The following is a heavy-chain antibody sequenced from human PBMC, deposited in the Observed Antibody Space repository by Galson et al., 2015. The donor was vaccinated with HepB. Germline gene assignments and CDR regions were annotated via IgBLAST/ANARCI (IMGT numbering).Heavy chain of an antibody. CDR2: IYYSGST. Sequence: TCTVSGGSIRSGGYYWSWIRQPPGKGLEWIGFIYYSGSTYHNPSLKSRLTMSVDTSRNQFSMDLRSVTAADTAVYYCARKSGSGSYYEASFDYWGQGTLVTVSS. J-gene: IGHJ4*02. D-gene: IGHD3-10*01. V-gene: IGHV4-31*03. CDR1: GGSIRSGGYY. CDR3: ARKSGSGSYYEASFDY.